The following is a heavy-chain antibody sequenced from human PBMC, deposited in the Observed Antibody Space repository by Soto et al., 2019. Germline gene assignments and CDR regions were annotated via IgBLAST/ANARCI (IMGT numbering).Heavy chain of an antibody. J-gene: IGHJ3*02. CDR2: ISGSGGST. CDR1: GFTFSSYA. CDR3: AKDLPVLRYFDWSADAFDI. Sequence: GGSLRLSCAASGFTFSSYAMSWVHQAPGKGLEWVSAISGSGGSTYYADSVKGRFTISRDNSKNTLYLQMNSLRAEDTAIYYCAKDLPVLRYFDWSADAFDIWGQGTMVTVSS. V-gene: IGHV3-23*01. D-gene: IGHD3-9*01.